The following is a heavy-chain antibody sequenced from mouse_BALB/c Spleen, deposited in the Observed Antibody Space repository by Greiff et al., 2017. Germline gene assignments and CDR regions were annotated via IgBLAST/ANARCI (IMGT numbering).Heavy chain of an antibody. V-gene: IGHV3-2*02. J-gene: IGHJ3*01. Sequence: VQLKESGPGLVKPSQSLSLTCTVTGYSITSDYAWNWIRQFPGNKLEWMGYISYSGSTSYNPSLKSRISITRDTSKNQFFLQLNSVTTEDTATYYCARGALYYDYDGFAYWGQGTLVTVSA. CDR3: ARGALYYDYDGFAY. D-gene: IGHD2-4*01. CDR2: ISYSGST. CDR1: GYSITSDYA.